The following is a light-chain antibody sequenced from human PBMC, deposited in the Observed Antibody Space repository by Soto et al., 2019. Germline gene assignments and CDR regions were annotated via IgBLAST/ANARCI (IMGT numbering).Light chain of an antibody. CDR3: QQYGNSPCT. Sequence: EIVLTQSPGILSLSPGERATLSCRASQSVSSNYLAWFQQKPGQAPRLLITGASSRATGIPDRFSGSGSGTDFTLTISRLEPEDFAVYYCQQYGNSPCTFGQGTKLEI. CDR1: QSVSSNY. V-gene: IGKV3-20*01. CDR2: GAS. J-gene: IGKJ2*02.